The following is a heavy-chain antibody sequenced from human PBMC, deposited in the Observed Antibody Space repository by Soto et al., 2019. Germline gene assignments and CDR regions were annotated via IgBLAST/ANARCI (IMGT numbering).Heavy chain of an antibody. Sequence: GGSLRLSCSGSGFTFNRHAMTWVRQAPGKGLEWVSGLSDSGGSIYYADSVKGRFTISRDNSMNTLYLQMNTLRAEDTAVYYCAKVSSAWYAGFFDLWGQGTLVTVSS. J-gene: IGHJ4*02. CDR1: GFTFNRHA. CDR3: AKVSSAWYAGFFDL. CDR2: LSDSGGSI. V-gene: IGHV3-23*01. D-gene: IGHD2-8*01.